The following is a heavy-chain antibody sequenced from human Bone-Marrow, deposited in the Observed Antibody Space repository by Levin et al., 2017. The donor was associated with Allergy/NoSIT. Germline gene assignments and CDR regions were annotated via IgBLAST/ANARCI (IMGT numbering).Heavy chain of an antibody. J-gene: IGHJ6*02. CDR2: VNSDGSTT. D-gene: IGHD3-16*01. V-gene: IGHV3-74*03. CDR3: TRSSWGSLDV. Sequence: GGSLRLSCAASGFIFSDYYMDWVRQVPGQGLVWVSSVNSDGSTTMYAGSVRDRFTISRDNAKNTLYLQMNSLRDEDMAVYYCTRSSWGSLDVWGQGTTVIVSS. CDR1: GFIFSDYY.